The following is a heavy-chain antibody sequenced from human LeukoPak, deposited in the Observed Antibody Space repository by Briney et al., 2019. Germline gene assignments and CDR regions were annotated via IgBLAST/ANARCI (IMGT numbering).Heavy chain of an antibody. D-gene: IGHD3-10*01. CDR2: ISYDGSNK. CDR1: GFTFSSYA. Sequence: GGSLRLSSAASGFTFSSYAMHWVRQAPGKGLEWVAVISYDGSNKYYADSVKGRFTISRDNSKNTLYLQMNSLRAEDTAVYYCARDHWFGELEQFDYWGQGTLVTVSS. CDR3: ARDHWFGELEQFDY. V-gene: IGHV3-30*04. J-gene: IGHJ4*02.